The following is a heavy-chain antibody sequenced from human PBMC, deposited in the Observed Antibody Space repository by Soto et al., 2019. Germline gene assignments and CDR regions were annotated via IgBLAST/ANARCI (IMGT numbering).Heavy chain of an antibody. CDR3: AKVSYSSSWYPQPFLY. CDR1: GFTFSSYA. D-gene: IGHD6-13*01. CDR2: ISGSGGST. V-gene: IGHV3-23*01. J-gene: IGHJ4*02. Sequence: GGSLRLSCAASGFTFSSYAMSWVRQAPGKGLEWVSAISGSGGSTYYADSVKGRFTISRDNSKNTLYLQMNSLRAEDTAVYYCAKVSYSSSWYPQPFLYWGQGTLVTVSS.